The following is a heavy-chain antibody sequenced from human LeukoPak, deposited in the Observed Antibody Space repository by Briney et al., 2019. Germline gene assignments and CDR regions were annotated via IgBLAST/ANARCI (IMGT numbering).Heavy chain of an antibody. J-gene: IGHJ4*02. CDR2: IYTSGST. CDR1: GGSISSYY. D-gene: IGHD6-19*01. CDR3: ARSATRYSSGWYAGVYFDY. Sequence: PSETLSHTCTVSGGSISSYYWSWIRQPPGKGLEWIGYIYTSGSTNYNPSLKSRVTISVDTSKNQFSLKLSSVTAADTAVYYCARSATRYSSGWYAGVYFDYWGQGTLDTVSS. V-gene: IGHV4-4*09.